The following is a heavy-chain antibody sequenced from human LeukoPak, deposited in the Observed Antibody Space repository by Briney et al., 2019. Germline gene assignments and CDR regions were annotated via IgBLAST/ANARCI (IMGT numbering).Heavy chain of an antibody. J-gene: IGHJ3*02. CDR2: FYTSGNT. D-gene: IGHD5-24*01. Sequence: PSETLSLACSVSGTSITSYSWSWIRHPPGRGLEWIGYFYTSGNTHQNPSLKSRVTMSIDASKNQFSLRLSSMTAADTAVYYCARHRAEMATITDDTFDMWGQGTMVTVSS. CDR1: GTSITSYS. V-gene: IGHV4-4*09. CDR3: ARHRAEMATITDDTFDM.